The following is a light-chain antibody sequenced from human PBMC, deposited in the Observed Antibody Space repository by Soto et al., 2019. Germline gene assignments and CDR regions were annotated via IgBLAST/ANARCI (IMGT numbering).Light chain of an antibody. CDR2: AAS. CDR1: QTISSW. V-gene: IGKV1-39*01. Sequence: DIQMTQSPSALSASVGDRFTITCRASQTISSWLAWYQQKPGEAPRLLIYAASSLQSGVPSRFSGSGSGTDFTLTIRSLQPEDFATYYCQQSYSTPSITFGQGTRLEIK. J-gene: IGKJ5*01. CDR3: QQSYSTPSIT.